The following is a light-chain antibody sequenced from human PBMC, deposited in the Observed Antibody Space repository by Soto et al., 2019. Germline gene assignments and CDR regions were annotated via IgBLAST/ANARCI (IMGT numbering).Light chain of an antibody. CDR2: GAS. Sequence: DIVLTQSPGTLSLSPGERATLSCRTSQTVSSAYLAWYKQKPGQAPRLLIYGASSRATGIPDRFSGSGSGTDFTLTISRLEPEDFAVYYCQQYGSSLLTFGGGTKVDIK. CDR1: QTVSSAY. V-gene: IGKV3-20*01. J-gene: IGKJ4*01. CDR3: QQYGSSLLT.